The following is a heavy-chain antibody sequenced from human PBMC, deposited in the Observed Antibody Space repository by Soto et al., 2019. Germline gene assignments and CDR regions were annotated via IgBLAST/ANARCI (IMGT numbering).Heavy chain of an antibody. CDR2: IYSGGST. V-gene: IGHV3-53*01. D-gene: IGHD6-6*01. CDR3: ARIDSSSAEAAEYYYYGMDV. J-gene: IGHJ6*02. CDR1: GFTVSSNY. Sequence: GGSLRLSCAASGFTVSSNYMSWVRQAPGKGLEWVSVIYSGGSTYYADSVKGRFTISRDNSRNTLYLQMNSLRAEDTAVYYCARIDSSSAEAAEYYYYGMDVWGQGTTVTVSS.